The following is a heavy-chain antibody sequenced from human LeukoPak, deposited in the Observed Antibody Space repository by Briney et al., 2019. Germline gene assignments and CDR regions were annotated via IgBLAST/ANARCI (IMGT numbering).Heavy chain of an antibody. V-gene: IGHV1-8*03. CDR3: ASRAIDSSGYWSDAFDI. J-gene: IGHJ3*02. CDR1: GYAFTSYD. D-gene: IGHD3-22*01. CDR2: MNPNSGNT. Sequence: GASVKVSCKASGYAFTSYDINWVRQATGQGLEWMGWMNPNSGNTGYAQKFQGRVTITRNTSISTAYMELSSLRSEDTAVYYCASRAIDSSGYWSDAFDIWGQGTMVTVSS.